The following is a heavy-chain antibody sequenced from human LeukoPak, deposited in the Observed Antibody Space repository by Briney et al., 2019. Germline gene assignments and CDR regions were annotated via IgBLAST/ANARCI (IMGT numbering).Heavy chain of an antibody. CDR2: ISYDGSNK. D-gene: IGHD4-17*01. J-gene: IGHJ4*02. V-gene: IGHV3-30*04. CDR3: AREILTNLYGDYASYFDY. CDR1: GFTFSSYA. Sequence: PGGSLRLSCAASGFTFSSYAMSWVRQAPGKGLEWVAVISYDGSNKYYADSVKGRFTISRDNSKNTLYLQMNSLRAEDTAVYYCAREILTNLYGDYASYFDYWGQGTLVTVSS.